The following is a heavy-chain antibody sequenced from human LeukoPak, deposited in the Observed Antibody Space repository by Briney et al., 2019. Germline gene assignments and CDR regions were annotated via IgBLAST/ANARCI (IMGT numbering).Heavy chain of an antibody. CDR2: IWHSGSS. CDR1: GGSINSGDG. CDR3: ARDSHYSRGFGNYYYYMDV. J-gene: IGHJ6*03. Sequence: SETLSLTCAVPGGSINSGDGWRGVRQPPGEGREGIGEIWHSGSSNYNPALRSRVTISVDTPKNQFPLKLRSVTAADTAVYYCARDSHYSRGFGNYYYYMDVWGKGTTVTISS. V-gene: IGHV4-4*02. D-gene: IGHD6-25*01.